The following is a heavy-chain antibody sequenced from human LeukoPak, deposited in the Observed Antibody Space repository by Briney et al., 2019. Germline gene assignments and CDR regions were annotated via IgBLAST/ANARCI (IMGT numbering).Heavy chain of an antibody. J-gene: IGHJ4*02. CDR3: AKEIGDSSGHYRFDY. V-gene: IGHV1-46*01. Sequence: ASVKVSCKASGYTFTSYYMHWVRQAPGQGLEWMGIINPSGGSTSYAQKFQGRVTMTRDTSTSTVYMELSSLRSEDTAVYYCAKEIGDSSGHYRFDYWGQGTLVTVSS. CDR2: INPSGGST. D-gene: IGHD3-22*01. CDR1: GYTFTSYY.